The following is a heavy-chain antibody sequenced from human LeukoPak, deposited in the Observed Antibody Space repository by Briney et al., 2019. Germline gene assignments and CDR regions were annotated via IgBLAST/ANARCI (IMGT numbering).Heavy chain of an antibody. CDR3: ARAGTIGSDY. CDR2: IYYSGST. V-gene: IGHV4-30-4*01. D-gene: IGHD1-26*01. J-gene: IGHJ4*02. CDR1: VGSIGSGYYY. Sequence: SETLSLTCTVSVGSIGSGYYYWSWIRQPPGKGLEWIGYIYYSGSTYSNPSLKSRVTISVDTSKNQFSLKLSSVTAADTAVYYCARAGTIGSDYWGQGTLVTVSS.